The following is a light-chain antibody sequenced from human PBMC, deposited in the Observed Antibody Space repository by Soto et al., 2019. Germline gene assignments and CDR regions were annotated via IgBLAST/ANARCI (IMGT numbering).Light chain of an antibody. CDR2: GAS. J-gene: IGKJ1*01. CDR1: QSVSSSY. Sequence: EIVLTQSPATLSLSPGERATLSCRASQSVSSSYLAWYQQKPGQAPRLLIYGASSRATGIPDRFSGSGSGTDFTLTISRLEPEDFAVYYCPQYGSSPWTFGQGT. CDR3: PQYGSSPWT. V-gene: IGKV3-20*01.